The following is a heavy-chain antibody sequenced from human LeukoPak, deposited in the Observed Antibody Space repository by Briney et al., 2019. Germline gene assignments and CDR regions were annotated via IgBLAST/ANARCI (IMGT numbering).Heavy chain of an antibody. J-gene: IGHJ4*02. CDR3: AKCRGSSWSDYFDY. V-gene: IGHV3-23*01. CDR2: ISDSGGST. D-gene: IGHD6-13*01. Sequence: GRSLRLSCAVSGFSLSRYAMSWVRKAPGKGLERVSAISDSGGSTYYADSVKGRFTISRDNSRNTLYLQMNTLRAEDTAVYYCAKCRGSSWSDYFDYWGQGTLVTVSS. CDR1: GFSLSRYA.